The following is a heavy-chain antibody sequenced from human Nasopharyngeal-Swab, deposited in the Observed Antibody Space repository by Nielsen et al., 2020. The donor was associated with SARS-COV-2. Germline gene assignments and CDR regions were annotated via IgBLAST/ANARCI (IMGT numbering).Heavy chain of an antibody. V-gene: IGHV3-74*03. J-gene: IGHJ6*02. Sequence: GESLKISCAASGFTFNNFYMQWVRQVPGKGLMWVSRISSDGRRTTYADSVKGRFTISRDNAKNTLYLQMNSLRAEDTAVYYCMVRDYLYAMDVWGQGTTVTASS. CDR3: MVRDYLYAMDV. D-gene: IGHD3-10*01. CDR2: ISSDGRRT. CDR1: GFTFNNFY.